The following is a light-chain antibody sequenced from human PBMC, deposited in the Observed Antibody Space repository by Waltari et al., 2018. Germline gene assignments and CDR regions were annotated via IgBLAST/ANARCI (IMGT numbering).Light chain of an antibody. CDR1: SNDVVGYNS. Sequence: QSALTQPASVSGSPGQSVTIFCAGTSNDVVGYNSVSWYQEHPGQAPMVIIYDVSDRTSGVSARFSGSKSGNTASLTISGLQAEDEADYYCSSQSSNDVVLFGGGTKLTVL. J-gene: IGLJ2*01. CDR2: DVS. V-gene: IGLV2-14*01. CDR3: SSQSSNDVVL.